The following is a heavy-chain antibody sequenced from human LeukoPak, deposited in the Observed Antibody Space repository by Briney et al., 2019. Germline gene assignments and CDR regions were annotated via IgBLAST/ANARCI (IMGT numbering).Heavy chain of an antibody. CDR3: ARTTVTGGYYYGMDV. CDR1: GGSFSGYY. CDR2: INHSGST. J-gene: IGHJ6*02. V-gene: IGHV4-34*09. Sequence: SETLSLTCAVYGGSFSGYYWSWIRQPPGKGLEWIGEINHSGSTYYNPSLKSRVTISVDTSKNQFSLKLSSVTAADTAVYYCARTTVTGGYYYGMDVWGQGTTVTVSS. D-gene: IGHD4-11*01.